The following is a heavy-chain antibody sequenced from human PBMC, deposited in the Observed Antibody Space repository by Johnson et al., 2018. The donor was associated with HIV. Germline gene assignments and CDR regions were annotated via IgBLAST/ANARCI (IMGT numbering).Heavy chain of an antibody. Sequence: QVQLVESGGGLVQPGGSLRLSCAASGFTFSSYAMHWVRQAPGKGLEWVAVISYDGSNKYYADSVKGRFTISSDNSKNTLYLQMNSLRAEDTAVYYCARGWQQSAFDIWGQGTMVTVSS. D-gene: IGHD6-13*01. J-gene: IGHJ3*02. CDR3: ARGWQQSAFDI. V-gene: IGHV3-30*04. CDR2: ISYDGSNK. CDR1: GFTFSSYA.